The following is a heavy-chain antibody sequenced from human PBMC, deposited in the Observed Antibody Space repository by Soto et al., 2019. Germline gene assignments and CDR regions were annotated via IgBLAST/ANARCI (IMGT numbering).Heavy chain of an antibody. CDR2: IYYSGST. CDR3: ARHPQLRLGELSLYYFDY. CDR1: GGSISSSSYY. Sequence: SETLSLTCTVSGGSISSSSYYWGWIRQPPGKGLEWIGSIYYSGSTHYNPSLKSRVTISVDTSKNQFSLKLSSVTAADTAVYYCARHPQLRLGELSLYYFDYWGQGTLVTVSS. V-gene: IGHV4-39*01. D-gene: IGHD3-16*02. J-gene: IGHJ4*02.